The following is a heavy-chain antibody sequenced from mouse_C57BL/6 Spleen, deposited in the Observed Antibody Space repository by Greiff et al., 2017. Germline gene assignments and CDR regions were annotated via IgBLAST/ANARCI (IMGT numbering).Heavy chain of an antibody. D-gene: IGHD1-1*01. CDR3: ATSGIFIYTVVANDYAMDY. CDR2: INPNCGTT. CDR1: GYSFTDYN. V-gene: IGHV1-39*01. J-gene: IGHJ4*01. Sequence: EVQLQQSGAELVKPGASVKISCEASGYSFTDYNMNWVKQSPGKSLEWIGVINPNCGTTSYNKNFKGKATLTVDQSSSTAYMQLNSLTSEDSAVYYLATSGIFIYTVVANDYAMDYWGQGTSVTVSS.